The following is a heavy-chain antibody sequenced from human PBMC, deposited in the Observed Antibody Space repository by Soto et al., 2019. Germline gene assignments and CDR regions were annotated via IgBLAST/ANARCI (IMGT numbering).Heavy chain of an antibody. Sequence: GVTLRLSCAASGFTFSSYGMHWVRQAPGKGLEWVALISYDGSNKYYVDSVKGRFTISRDNSKNTPFLPMNSLRAGDTAVYYCAKDRLPGGFLTNATTNGRDVWGQGTTVTVCS. J-gene: IGHJ6*02. CDR3: AKDRLPGGFLTNATTNGRDV. D-gene: IGHD1-26*01. V-gene: IGHV3-30*18. CDR2: ISYDGSNK. CDR1: GFTFSSYG.